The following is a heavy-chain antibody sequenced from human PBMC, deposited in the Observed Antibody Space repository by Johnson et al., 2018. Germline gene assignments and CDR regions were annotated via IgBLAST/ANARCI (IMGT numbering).Heavy chain of an antibody. CDR1: GFTFSGSA. J-gene: IGHJ6*02. CDR3: TRDAETLGPGSVSVVALLDYFYGMDV. V-gene: IGHV3-73*01. D-gene: IGHD3-22*01. Sequence: EVQLLESGGGLVQPGGSLKLSCAASGFTFSGSAMHWVRQASGKGLEWVGRIRSKANSYATAYAASVKGRFTIARDDSKNTAYLKMNNRKTEETAGDYWTRDAETLGPGSVSVVALLDYFYGMDVWGQGTTVTVSS. CDR2: IRSKANSYAT.